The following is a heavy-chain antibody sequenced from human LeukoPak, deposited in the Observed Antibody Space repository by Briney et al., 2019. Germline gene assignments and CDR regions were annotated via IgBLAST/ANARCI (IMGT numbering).Heavy chain of an antibody. Sequence: SETLSLTCAVSGGSFSGYYWSWIRQPPGKGLEWIGEINHSGSTNYNPSLKSRVTISVDTSKNQFSLKLSSVTAADTAVYYCARGPGLEPTDYWGQGTLVTVSS. CDR2: INHSGST. V-gene: IGHV4-34*01. CDR1: GGSFSGYY. J-gene: IGHJ4*02. CDR3: ARGPGLEPTDY. D-gene: IGHD1-1*01.